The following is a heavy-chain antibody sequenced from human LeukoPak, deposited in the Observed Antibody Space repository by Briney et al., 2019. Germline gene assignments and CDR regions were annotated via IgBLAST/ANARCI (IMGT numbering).Heavy chain of an antibody. J-gene: IGHJ6*02. CDR3: ARDQGLTAPPPYGLDV. D-gene: IGHD5-18*01. CDR2: IIPILGIA. CDR1: GGTFSSYA. Sequence: SVKVSCKASGGTFSSYAISWVRQAPGQGLEWMGRIIPILGIANYAQKFQGRVTITADTSTSTVYMELSSLRFEETAVYYCARDQGLTAPPPYGLDVWGQGTTVIVSS. V-gene: IGHV1-69*04.